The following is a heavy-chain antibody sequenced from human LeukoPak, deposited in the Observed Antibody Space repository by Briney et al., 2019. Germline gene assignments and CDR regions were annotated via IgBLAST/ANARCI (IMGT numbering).Heavy chain of an antibody. J-gene: IGHJ4*02. Sequence: PGGSLRLSCAASGFTFNNYAMHWVRQAPGKGLEWMTVISFHGRDKFYADSVKGRLTISRDDSQNSLFMEMNSLRAEDTAVYYCVRQDCSAGSCYLDYWGQGILVTVSS. CDR2: ISFHGRDK. CDR3: VRQDCSAGSCYLDY. V-gene: IGHV3-30*01. D-gene: IGHD2-15*01. CDR1: GFTFNNYA.